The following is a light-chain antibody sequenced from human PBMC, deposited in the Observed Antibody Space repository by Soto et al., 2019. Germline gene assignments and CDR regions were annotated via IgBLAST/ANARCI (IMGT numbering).Light chain of an antibody. CDR2: EVS. CDR3: CSYAGSDTYV. J-gene: IGLJ1*01. V-gene: IGLV2-23*02. CDR1: SSDVGNYNL. Sequence: QSVLTQPASVSGSPGQSITISCTGTSSDVGNYNLVSWYQQRPGKAPKLMIYEVSKGPSGVSNRFSGSKSGNTASLTISGLQTEDEADYYCCSYAGSDTYVFGTGTKVTVL.